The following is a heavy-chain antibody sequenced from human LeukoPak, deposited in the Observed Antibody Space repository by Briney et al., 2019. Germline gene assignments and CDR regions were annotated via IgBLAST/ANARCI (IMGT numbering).Heavy chain of an antibody. D-gene: IGHD2-15*01. CDR1: GFTFSSYS. CDR3: ARFGTGYCSGGSCYS. V-gene: IGHV3-21*01. J-gene: IGHJ4*02. CDR2: ISSSSSYI. Sequence: GGSLRLSCAASGFTFSSYSMNWVRQAPGKGLEWVSSISSSSSYIYYADSVKGRFTISRDNAKNSLYLQMNSLRAEDTAVYYCARFGTGYCSGGSCYSGGQGTLVTVSS.